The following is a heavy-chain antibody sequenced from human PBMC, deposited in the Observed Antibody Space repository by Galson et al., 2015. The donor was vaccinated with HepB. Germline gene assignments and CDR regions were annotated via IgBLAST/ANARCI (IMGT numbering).Heavy chain of an antibody. CDR1: GFTFSNAW. Sequence: SLRLSCAASGFTFSNAWMSWVRQAPGKGLEWVGRIKSKTDGGTTDYAAPVKGRFTISRDDSKNTLYLQMNSLKTEDTAVYYCTTDLVVRGVRKDYWGQGTLVTVSS. CDR3: TTDLVVRGVRKDY. CDR2: IKSKTDGGTT. V-gene: IGHV3-15*01. J-gene: IGHJ4*02. D-gene: IGHD3-10*01.